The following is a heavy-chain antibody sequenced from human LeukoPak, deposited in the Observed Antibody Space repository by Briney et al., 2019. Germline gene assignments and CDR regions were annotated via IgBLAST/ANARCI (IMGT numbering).Heavy chain of an antibody. J-gene: IGHJ4*02. CDR1: GFTFSKNA. D-gene: IGHD3-16*02. Sequence: GGSLRLSCAASGFTFSKNAMSWVRQAPGKGLEWVSSITSSGSATCYADSVKGRFTISRDKSKNTLYLQMNGLGAEDTAVYYCARGVDVCGNYRQYYFDYWGQETLVTVSS. V-gene: IGHV3-23*01. CDR2: ITSSGSAT. CDR3: ARGVDVCGNYRQYYFDY.